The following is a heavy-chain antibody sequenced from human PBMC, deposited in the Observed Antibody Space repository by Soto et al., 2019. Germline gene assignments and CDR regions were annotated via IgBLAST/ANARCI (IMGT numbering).Heavy chain of an antibody. CDR3: ARGAMIVDLFDFDY. D-gene: IGHD3-22*01. CDR1: GFTFSDYY. CDR2: ISSSSSYT. V-gene: IGHV3-11*06. J-gene: IGHJ4*02. Sequence: GGSLRLSCAASGFTFSDYYMSWIRKAPGKGLEWVSYISSSSSYTNYADSVKGRFTISRDNAKNSLYLQMNCLRAEDTAVYYCARGAMIVDLFDFDYWGQGTLVTVSS.